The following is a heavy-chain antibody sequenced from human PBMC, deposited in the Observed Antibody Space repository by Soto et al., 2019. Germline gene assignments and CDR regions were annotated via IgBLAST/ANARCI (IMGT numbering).Heavy chain of an antibody. D-gene: IGHD3-10*01. J-gene: IGHJ4*02. Sequence: QVQLVQSGAEVKKPGSSVKVSCKASGGIFSTYAISWLRQAPGQGLEWMGGIIPLFGTPHYAQRVKGRVTITADESTSTAYMERSRLRSEYKAVYYCARDRADYGSGNYYNRIDFWCQLTLVTVAS. V-gene: IGHV1-69*01. CDR3: ARDRADYGSGNYYNRIDF. CDR2: IIPLFGTP. CDR1: GGIFSTYA.